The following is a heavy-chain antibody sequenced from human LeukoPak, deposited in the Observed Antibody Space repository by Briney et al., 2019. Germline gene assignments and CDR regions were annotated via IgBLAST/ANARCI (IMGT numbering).Heavy chain of an antibody. D-gene: IGHD3-16*02. V-gene: IGHV4-34*01. Sequence: SETLSLTCAVYGGSFSGYYWSWIRQPPGKGLEWIGEINHSGSTNYNPSLKSRVTISVDTSKNQFSLKLSSVTAADTAVYYCARMPYVWGSCRPRNAFDIWGQGTMVTVSS. CDR3: ARMPYVWGSCRPRNAFDI. J-gene: IGHJ3*02. CDR2: INHSGST. CDR1: GGSFSGYY.